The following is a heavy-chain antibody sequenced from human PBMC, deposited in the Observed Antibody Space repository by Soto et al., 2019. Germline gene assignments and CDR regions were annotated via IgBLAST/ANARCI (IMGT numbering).Heavy chain of an antibody. V-gene: IGHV3-53*01. J-gene: IGHJ6*02. CDR3: ARIIAADPSRMDV. CDR1: GFTVSSNY. CDR2: IYSGGST. D-gene: IGHD6-13*01. Sequence: GGSLRLSCAASGFTVSSNYMSWVRQAPGKGLEWVSVIYSGGSTYYADSVKGRFTISRDNSKNTLYLQMNSLRAEDTAVYYCARIIAADPSRMDVWGQGTTVTVSS.